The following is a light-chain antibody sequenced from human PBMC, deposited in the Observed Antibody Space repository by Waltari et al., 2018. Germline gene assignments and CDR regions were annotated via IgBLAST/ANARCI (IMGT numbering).Light chain of an antibody. CDR2: AVN. CDR3: NAYRSGSTLE. V-gene: IGLV2-18*02. CDR1: SSDIGDFDG. J-gene: IGLJ2*01. Sequence: QSALTQPPSVSKSLGQSVTISCTGTSSDIGDFDGVSWYQQHSGTAPRLLIYAVNKPPSGVSDRFSGSKAGNMASLTISGLQAEDESDYYCNAYRSGSTLEFGGGTHLTVL.